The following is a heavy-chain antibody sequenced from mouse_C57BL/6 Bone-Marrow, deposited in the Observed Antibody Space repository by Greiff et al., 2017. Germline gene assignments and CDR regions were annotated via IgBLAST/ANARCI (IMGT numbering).Heavy chain of an antibody. CDR2: IDPSDSYT. D-gene: IGHD1-1*01. CDR3: ARSGYYGSSSY. J-gene: IGHJ4*01. CDR1: GYTFTSYW. Sequence: LQQPGAELVKPGASVKLSCKASGYTFTSYWMQWVKQRPGQGLEWIGEIDPSDSYTNYNQKFKGKATLTVDTSSSTAYMQLSSLTSEDSAVYYCARSGYYGSSSYWGQGTSVTVSS. V-gene: IGHV1-50*01.